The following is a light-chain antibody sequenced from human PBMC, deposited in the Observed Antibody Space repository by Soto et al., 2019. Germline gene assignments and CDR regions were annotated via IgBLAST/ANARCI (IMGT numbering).Light chain of an antibody. Sequence: DIQMTQSPTTLSASIGDRVTITCRASESIRTWLAWYQHKPGKAPNLLIYDASSLESGVPSRFRGSGSETEFTLTISGLQPDDFATYYCQQYMSYSFGQGTKVDIK. CDR1: ESIRTW. J-gene: IGKJ1*01. V-gene: IGKV1-5*01. CDR2: DAS. CDR3: QQYMSYS.